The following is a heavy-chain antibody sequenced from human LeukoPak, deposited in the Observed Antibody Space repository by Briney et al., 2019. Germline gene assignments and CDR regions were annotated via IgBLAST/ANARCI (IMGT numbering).Heavy chain of an antibody. V-gene: IGHV3-9*02. D-gene: IGHD1-26*01. CDR1: GFTSDDYA. J-gene: IGHJ4*02. Sequence: GGSLRLSCAASGFTSDDYAMHWVRQAPGRGLEWVSGISWNSGSIGYADSVKGRFTISRDDAKNSLYLQMNSLRAEDMAFYYCTKGRGGGTAYCFDYWGQGILVTVSP. CDR3: TKGRGGGTAYCFDY. CDR2: ISWNSGSI.